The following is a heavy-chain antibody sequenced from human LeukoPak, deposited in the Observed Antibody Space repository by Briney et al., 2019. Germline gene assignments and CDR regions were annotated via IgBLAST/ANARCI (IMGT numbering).Heavy chain of an antibody. V-gene: IGHV3-30*02. CDR2: IRYDGSNK. CDR1: GFTFSIYG. Sequence: PGGSLRLSCAASGFTFSIYGMHCVRQAPGNGLEWVAFIRYDGSNKYYADSVKGRFTISRDNSTTTLYMQMNSLRAEATALSYCAPYSRPASCGRGTLVTVSS. D-gene: IGHD6-13*01. CDR3: APYSRPAS. J-gene: IGHJ5*02.